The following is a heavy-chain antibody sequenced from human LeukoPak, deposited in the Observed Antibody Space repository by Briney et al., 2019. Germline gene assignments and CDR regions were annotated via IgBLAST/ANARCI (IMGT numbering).Heavy chain of an antibody. D-gene: IGHD6-19*01. CDR2: TYYNSKWYN. J-gene: IGHJ4*02. V-gene: IGHV6-1*01. Sequence: SQTLSLTCAISGDSVSSNSAACDWIRQSPSRGLEWLGRTYYNSKWYNDNAVSLKSRITINPDTSKNQFSLQLNSVTPEDTAVYYCAKDSGWRFDHWGQGTLVTVTS. CDR1: GDSVSSNSAA. CDR3: AKDSGWRFDH.